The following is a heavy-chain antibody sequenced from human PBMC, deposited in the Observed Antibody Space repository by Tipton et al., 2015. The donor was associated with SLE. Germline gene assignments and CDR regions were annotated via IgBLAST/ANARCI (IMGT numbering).Heavy chain of an antibody. CDR2: IHYIGST. V-gene: IGHV4-59*11. D-gene: IGHD1-7*01. CDR3: ARSPVELELDY. CDR1: GGSISSHY. J-gene: IGHJ4*02. Sequence: GLVKPSETLSLTCTVSGGSISSHYWNWIRQPPGKGLEWIGYIHYIGSTNYNPSLKSRVTISLDKSKNQFFLKLSSVTAADTAVYYCARSPVELELDYWGQGTLVTVSS.